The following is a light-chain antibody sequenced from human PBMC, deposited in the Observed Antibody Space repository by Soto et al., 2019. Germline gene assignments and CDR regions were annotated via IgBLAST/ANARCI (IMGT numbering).Light chain of an antibody. V-gene: IGLV6-57*01. CDR2: EDN. CDR1: SGNIASNF. CDR3: LSYDTANQV. J-gene: IGLJ2*01. Sequence: NFMLTQPHSVSESPGRTVTISCTRSSGNIASNFVQWLQQRPGSSPTTVIYEDNQRPSGVPDRFSGSIDSSSNSASLTISGRKAEDEADYYCLSYDTANQVFGAGTKVTVL.